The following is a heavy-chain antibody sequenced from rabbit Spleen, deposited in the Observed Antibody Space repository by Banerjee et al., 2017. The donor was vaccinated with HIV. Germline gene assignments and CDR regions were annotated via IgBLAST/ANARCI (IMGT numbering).Heavy chain of an antibody. Sequence: QEQLKETGGGLVQPGGSLTLSCKASGFDFTSDYMSWVRQAPGKGLEWIGLIYTAGGTTDYANWVNGRFSISRENAQNTVLLQMTSLTAADTATYFCARGGAGSTLYGYFNLWGPGTLVTVS. CDR1: GFDFTSDY. CDR3: ARGGAGSTLYGYFNL. D-gene: IGHD4-2*01. V-gene: IGHV1S47*01. CDR2: IYTAGGTT. J-gene: IGHJ4*01.